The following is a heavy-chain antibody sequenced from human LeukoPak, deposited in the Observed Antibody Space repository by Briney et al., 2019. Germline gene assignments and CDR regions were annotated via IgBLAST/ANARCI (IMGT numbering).Heavy chain of an antibody. CDR1: GGSISSYY. CDR3: ATISYRSRNWVLDS. V-gene: IGHV4-4*07. Sequence: TSETLSLTCTVSGGSISSYYWSWIRQPAGKGLEWIGRIYTSGSTNYNPSLKSRVTMSVDTSKNQFSLKLSSVTAADTAVYYCATISYRSRNWVLDSWGQGTLVTVSS. CDR2: IYTSGST. J-gene: IGHJ4*02. D-gene: IGHD6-13*01.